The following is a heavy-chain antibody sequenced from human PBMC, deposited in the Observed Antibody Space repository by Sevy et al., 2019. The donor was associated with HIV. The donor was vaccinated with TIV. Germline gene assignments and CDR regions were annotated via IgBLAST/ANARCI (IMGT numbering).Heavy chain of an antibody. CDR1: RFNFSNYA. Sequence: GGSLRLSCAASRFNFSNYAMHWVRQAPGKGLEWVELILHDGSNEHYADSVKGRFTISRDNSQNTVYLQMNSLRPEDTAVYYCARDRLLSLLDFWGQGTLVTVSS. CDR2: ILHDGSNE. V-gene: IGHV3-30*04. J-gene: IGHJ4*02. D-gene: IGHD2-21*01. CDR3: ARDRLLSLLDF.